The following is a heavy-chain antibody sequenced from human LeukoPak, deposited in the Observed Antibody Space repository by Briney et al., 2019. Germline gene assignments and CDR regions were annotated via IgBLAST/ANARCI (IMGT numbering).Heavy chain of an antibody. Sequence: GGSLRLSCAASGFTFSSYWMSWVRQAPGKGLEWMANIKQDGSEKYYVDSVKGRFTISRDNAKNSLYLQMNSLRAEDTAVYYCARGLPIPNILFQDAFDIWGQGTMVTVSS. D-gene: IGHD2-21*01. CDR2: IKQDGSEK. V-gene: IGHV3-7*03. CDR1: GFTFSSYW. J-gene: IGHJ3*02. CDR3: ARGLPIPNILFQDAFDI.